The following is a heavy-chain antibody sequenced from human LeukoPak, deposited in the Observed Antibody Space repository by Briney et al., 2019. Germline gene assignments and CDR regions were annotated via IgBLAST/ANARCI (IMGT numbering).Heavy chain of an antibody. CDR3: AKAAAAPGFDF. J-gene: IGHJ4*02. V-gene: IGHV3-7*03. CDR2: IKQDGSEK. D-gene: IGHD6-13*01. Sequence: GGSLRLSCAASGFTFSSYWMNWVRQAPGKGLEWVANIKQDGSEKYYVDSVKGRFTISRDNAKNSLYLQMNSLRAEDTALYYCAKAAAAPGFDFWGQGTLVTVSS. CDR1: GFTFSSYW.